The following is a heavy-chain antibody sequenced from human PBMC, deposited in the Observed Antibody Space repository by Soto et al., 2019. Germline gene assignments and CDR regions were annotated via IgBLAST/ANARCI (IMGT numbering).Heavy chain of an antibody. Sequence: GGSLRLSCAASGFTVSSSYMSWVRQAPGKGLEWVSVIYSGGSTYYADSVKGRFTISRHNSKNTLYLQMNSLRAEDTAVYYCAREMWSLGCIYGSGRCYYGMDVWGQGTTVTVSS. J-gene: IGHJ6*02. V-gene: IGHV3-53*04. CDR1: GFTVSSSY. D-gene: IGHD3-10*01. CDR2: IYSGGST. CDR3: AREMWSLGCIYGSGRCYYGMDV.